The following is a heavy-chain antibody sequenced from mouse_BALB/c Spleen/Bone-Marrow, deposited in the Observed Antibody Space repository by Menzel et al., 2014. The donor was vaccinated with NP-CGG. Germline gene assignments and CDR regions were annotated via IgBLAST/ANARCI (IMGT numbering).Heavy chain of an antibody. V-gene: IGHV7-3*02. Sequence: DVMLVESGGGLVQPGGSLRLSCATSGFTFTDYYMNWVRQPPGKALEWLGFIRNKDYGHTTEYSASVKGRFTISRDNSQNILYLQMNTLRAEDSATYYCARDRRDNQPSYWYFDVWGAGTTVTVSS. D-gene: IGHD1-3*01. CDR3: ARDRRDNQPSYWYFDV. CDR2: IRNKDYGHTT. J-gene: IGHJ1*01. CDR1: GFTFTDYY.